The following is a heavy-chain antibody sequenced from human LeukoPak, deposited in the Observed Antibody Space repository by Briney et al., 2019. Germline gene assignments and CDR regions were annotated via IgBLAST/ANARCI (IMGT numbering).Heavy chain of an antibody. CDR2: IYSGGNT. D-gene: IGHD3-16*01. CDR1: GFTVGNNY. V-gene: IGHV3-53*01. Sequence: GGSLRLSCAASGFTVGNNYMSWVRQAPGKGLEWVSVIYSGGNTFYADSVKGRFSISRDNSNNTLYLQMNSLRADDTAVYYCASHRTAGFGYWGQGTLVSVSS. J-gene: IGHJ4*02. CDR3: ASHRTAGFGY.